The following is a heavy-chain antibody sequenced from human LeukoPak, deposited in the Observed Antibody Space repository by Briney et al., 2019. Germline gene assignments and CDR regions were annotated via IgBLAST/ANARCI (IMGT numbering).Heavy chain of an antibody. CDR3: VRIPEGQTAYFDY. D-gene: IGHD2-21*02. CDR1: GHSISSGYF. Sequence: PSETLSLTCAVSGHSISSGYFWGWIRQPPGKGLEWIGSIYHSGRTHYNPSLKSRVTISVDASKNQFSLKLSSVTAADTAVYYCVRIPEGQTAYFDYWGQGTLVTVSS. V-gene: IGHV4-38-2*01. CDR2: IYHSGRT. J-gene: IGHJ4*02.